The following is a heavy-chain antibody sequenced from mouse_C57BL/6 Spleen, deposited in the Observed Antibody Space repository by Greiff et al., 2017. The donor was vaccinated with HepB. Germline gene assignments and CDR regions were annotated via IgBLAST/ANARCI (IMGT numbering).Heavy chain of an antibody. Sequence: SGAELVRPGSSVKLSCKASGYTFTSYWMDWVKQRPGQGLEWIGNIYPSDSETHYNQKFKDKATLTVDKSSSTAYMQLSSLTSEDSAVYYCARRRLGAWFAYWGQGTLVTVSA. D-gene: IGHD3-2*02. CDR2: IYPSDSET. J-gene: IGHJ3*01. CDR1: GYTFTSYW. CDR3: ARRRLGAWFAY. V-gene: IGHV1-61*01.